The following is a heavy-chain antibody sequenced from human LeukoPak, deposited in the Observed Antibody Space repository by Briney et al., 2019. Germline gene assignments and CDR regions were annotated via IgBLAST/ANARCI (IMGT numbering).Heavy chain of an antibody. D-gene: IGHD6-6*01. CDR3: ARESFAARWD. CDR2: ISYDGINE. J-gene: IGHJ4*02. Sequence: GGSLRLSCEVSGFTFRNYGMNWVRQAPGKGLEWVAVISYDGINEYYVDSVKGRFTISRDNANNLLYLQMNSLRAEDTAVYYCARESFAARWDWGQGTLVTVSS. V-gene: IGHV3-30*03. CDR1: GFTFRNYG.